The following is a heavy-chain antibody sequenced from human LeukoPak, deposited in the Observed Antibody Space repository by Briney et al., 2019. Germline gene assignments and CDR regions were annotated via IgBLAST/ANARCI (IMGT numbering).Heavy chain of an antibody. J-gene: IGHJ4*02. Sequence: GGSLRLSCAASGFTFSSYAMSWVRQAPGKGLEWVSAISGSGGSTYYADSVKGRFTISRDNSKNTVLLQMDSLRAEDTAIYYCTKRSGVYSDNSGFFDYWGQGSLVTVSS. CDR1: GFTFSSYA. CDR3: TKRSGVYSDNSGFFDY. V-gene: IGHV3-23*01. D-gene: IGHD1-26*01. CDR2: ISGSGGST.